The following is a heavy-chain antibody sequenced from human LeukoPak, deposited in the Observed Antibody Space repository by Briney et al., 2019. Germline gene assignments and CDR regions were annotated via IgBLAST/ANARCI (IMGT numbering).Heavy chain of an antibody. CDR2: ISGSGGST. Sequence: PGGSLRLSCAASGFTFSSYAMSWVRQAPGKGLEWVSAISGSGGSTYYADSVKGRFTISRDNSKNTLYLQMNSLRAEDTAVYYCARDGDAQQLVRGIEKTRPLDYWGQGTLVTVSS. CDR3: ARDGDAQQLVRGIEKTRPLDY. CDR1: GFTFSSYA. J-gene: IGHJ4*02. D-gene: IGHD6-13*01. V-gene: IGHV3-23*01.